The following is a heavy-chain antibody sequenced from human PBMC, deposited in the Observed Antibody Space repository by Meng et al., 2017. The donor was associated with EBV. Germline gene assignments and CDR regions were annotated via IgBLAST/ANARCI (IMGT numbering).Heavy chain of an antibody. CDR3: ASESGRGYTPDY. CDR2: FLPRLGAP. J-gene: IGHJ4*02. Sequence: QVEVVQAAARGKKPGSSVKVACKTSGGPFRYYAISWVRQAPGQGLEWLGGFLPRLGAPNYAQKFHGRVKITADESTSTHYMDLSSLRSEDTAIYYCASESGRGYTPDYWGQGTLVTVSS. D-gene: IGHD3-10*01. V-gene: IGHV1-69*01. CDR1: GGPFRYYA.